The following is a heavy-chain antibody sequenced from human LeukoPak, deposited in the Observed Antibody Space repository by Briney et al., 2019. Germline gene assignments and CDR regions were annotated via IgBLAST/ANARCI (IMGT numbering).Heavy chain of an antibody. CDR3: ARGRANYGGSYYFDY. Sequence: ASVKVSCKASGYTFTSYYMHWVRQAPGQGLEWMGIINPSGGSTSYAQKFQGRVTMTRDTSTSTVYMELSSLRSEDTAVYYCARGRANYGGSYYFDYWGQGTLVTVSS. CDR2: INPSGGST. CDR1: GYTFTSYY. J-gene: IGHJ4*02. D-gene: IGHD2-15*01. V-gene: IGHV1-46*01.